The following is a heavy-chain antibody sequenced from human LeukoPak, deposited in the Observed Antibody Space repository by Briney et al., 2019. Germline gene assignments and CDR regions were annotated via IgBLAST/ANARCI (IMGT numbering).Heavy chain of an antibody. D-gene: IGHD3-3*01. J-gene: IGHJ3*01. Sequence: GGSLRLSCAASGFTVSSNYMTWFARVPGKGLEWVSVIYGAVNTYYADSVKGRFTISRDNSKNTLYLQMNSLRTEDTAVYYCARDQPLEHWGQGTIVTVSS. CDR3: ARDQPLEH. CDR2: IYGAVNT. V-gene: IGHV3-66*02. CDR1: GFTVSSNY.